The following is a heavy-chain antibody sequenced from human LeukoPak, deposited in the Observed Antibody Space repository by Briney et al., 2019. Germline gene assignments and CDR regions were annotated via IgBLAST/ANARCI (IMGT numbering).Heavy chain of an antibody. V-gene: IGHV5-51*01. J-gene: IGHJ3*02. Sequence: GESLKISCKGSGYSFTSYWIGWVRPMPGKGLEWMGIIYPGDSDTRYSPSFQGQVTISADQSISIAYLQWSSLKASDTAMYYCARWGSTSYHTGGNAFDIWGQGTMVTVSS. CDR1: GYSFTSYW. D-gene: IGHD2-2*01. CDR3: ARWGSTSYHTGGNAFDI. CDR2: IYPGDSDT.